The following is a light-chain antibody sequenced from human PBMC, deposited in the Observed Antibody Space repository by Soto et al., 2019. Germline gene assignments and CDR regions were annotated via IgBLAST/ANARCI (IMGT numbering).Light chain of an antibody. CDR1: QSVSRR. CDR3: QQDEESPFI. V-gene: IGKV3-20*01. CDR2: GAS. Sequence: EIVLTQSPGTLSLSPGGRATLSCRASQSVSRRLAWYQHRPGQSPRLLISGASMRVSGVPVRFSGSGSGTDFTLTVSRLEPEDLAAYYCQQDEESPFIFGLGT. J-gene: IGKJ5*01.